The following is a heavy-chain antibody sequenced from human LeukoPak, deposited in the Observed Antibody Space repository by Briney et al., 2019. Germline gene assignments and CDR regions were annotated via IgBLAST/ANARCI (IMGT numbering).Heavy chain of an antibody. V-gene: IGHV4-38-2*01. CDR3: ARHLGMYYYDSSGYWSFDY. CDR2: MSHSGST. Sequence: WVTLPLTCAVSGYSISSGYHWAWIRQPPGKGLEWIGSMSHSGSTYYNPSLKSRVTISVDTSKNQFSVKLSSVSAADTAVYYCARHLGMYYYDSSGYWSFDYWGQGTLATVSS. D-gene: IGHD3-22*01. CDR1: GYSISSGYH. J-gene: IGHJ4*02.